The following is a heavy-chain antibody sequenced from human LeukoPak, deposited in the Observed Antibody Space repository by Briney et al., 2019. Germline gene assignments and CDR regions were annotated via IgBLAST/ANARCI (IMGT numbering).Heavy chain of an antibody. CDR2: VKQDGSER. D-gene: IGHD3-22*01. CDR1: GFISSSYW. CDR3: AASAYYVAAADAY. V-gene: IGHV3-7*03. Sequence: GGSLRLSCAASGFISSSYWMSWVRQAPGKGLEWVANVKQDGSERYYGDSVKGRFTISRDYSSNTLYLQMNSLRAEDTALYYCAASAYYVAAADAYWGQGTLVTVSS. J-gene: IGHJ4*02.